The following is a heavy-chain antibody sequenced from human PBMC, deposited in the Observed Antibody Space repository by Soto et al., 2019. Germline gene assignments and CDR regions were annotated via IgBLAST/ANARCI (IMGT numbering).Heavy chain of an antibody. CDR3: ASSELIAAAGLYEYYGMDV. CDR1: GYTFPSYG. D-gene: IGHD6-13*01. CDR2: ISAYNGNT. Sequence: ASVKVSCNASGYTFPSYGISWVRQAPGQALEWMGWISAYNGNTNYAQKLQGRVTMTTDTSTSTAYMELRSLRSDDTAVYYCASSELIAAAGLYEYYGMDVWGQGTTVTVSS. J-gene: IGHJ6*02. V-gene: IGHV1-18*04.